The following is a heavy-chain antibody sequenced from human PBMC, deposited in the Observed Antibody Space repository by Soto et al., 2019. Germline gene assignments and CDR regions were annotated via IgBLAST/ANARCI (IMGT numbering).Heavy chain of an antibody. Sequence: ASVKVSCKASGYAFSDNGVSWVRQAPGQGLEWMGWISTYTGKTKYAQKFQDRVTLTTDTPTSTAYMDLRSLRPDDTAVYYCEREAQLAPNGNTLMDVWGQGTTVTVS. CDR1: GYAFSDNG. D-gene: IGHD6-6*01. CDR3: EREAQLAPNGNTLMDV. J-gene: IGHJ6*02. V-gene: IGHV1-18*04. CDR2: ISTYTGKT.